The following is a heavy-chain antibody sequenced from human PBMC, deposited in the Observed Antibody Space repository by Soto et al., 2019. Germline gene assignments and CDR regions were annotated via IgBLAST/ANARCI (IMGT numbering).Heavy chain of an antibody. J-gene: IGHJ6*02. Sequence: QVQLVQSGAELKKPGSSVKVSCKAAGGTFINYSISWVRQAPGQGLEWMGGVLPMFGRTNYAQKFQGRVTITAKKSTDTGYLELSSLKSDDTAVYFCATVVGVGTGYLMDGWGHGTTVTVSS. D-gene: IGHD2-15*01. CDR2: VLPMFGRT. CDR1: GGTFINYS. V-gene: IGHV1-69*06. CDR3: ATVVGVGTGYLMDG.